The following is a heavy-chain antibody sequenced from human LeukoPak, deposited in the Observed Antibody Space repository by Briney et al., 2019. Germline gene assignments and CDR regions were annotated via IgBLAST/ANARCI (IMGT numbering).Heavy chain of an antibody. D-gene: IGHD6-19*01. CDR3: ARGRYVRSSGWYFDY. J-gene: IGHJ4*02. Sequence: GGSLRLSCAASGLTFSSYAMHWVRQAPGKGLEWVAVISYDGSNKYYADSVKGRFTISRDNSKNTLYLQMNSLRAEDTAVYYCARGRYVRSSGWYFDYWGQGTLVTVSS. V-gene: IGHV3-30-3*01. CDR1: GLTFSSYA. CDR2: ISYDGSNK.